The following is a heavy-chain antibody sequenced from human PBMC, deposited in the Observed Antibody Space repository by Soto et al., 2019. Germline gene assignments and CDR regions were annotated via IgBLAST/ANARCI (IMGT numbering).Heavy chain of an antibody. CDR1: GFHFNNYA. CDR3: ATFMTVTGPGSGRASEY. Sequence: GGSLRLSCATSGFHFNNYAMSLVRQAPGERLEWVSFISSSGGTTYYADSVKGRFTISRDNSRKTVFLKMNTLGAEDTAIYYCATFMTVTGPGSGRASEYWGQGTLVPVSS. V-gene: IGHV3-23*01. CDR2: ISSSGGTT. D-gene: IGHD6-19*01. J-gene: IGHJ4*02.